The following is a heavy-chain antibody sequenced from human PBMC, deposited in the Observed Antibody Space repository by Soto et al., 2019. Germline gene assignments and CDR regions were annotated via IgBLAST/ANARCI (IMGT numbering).Heavy chain of an antibody. CDR3: ARGAVFWSGYYHDS. D-gene: IGHD3-3*01. CDR2: IYYSGST. V-gene: IGHV4-61*01. CDR1: GGSVSSGSYY. Sequence: SETLSLTCTVSGGSVSSGSYYWSWIRQPPGKGLEWIGHIYYSGSTNYNPSLKSRVTISVDTSKNQLSVKLSSVTAADTAVYNCARGAVFWSGYYHDSGGQGPLVTVSS. J-gene: IGHJ4*02.